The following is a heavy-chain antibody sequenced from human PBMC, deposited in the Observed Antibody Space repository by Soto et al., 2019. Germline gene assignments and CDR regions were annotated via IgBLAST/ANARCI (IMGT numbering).Heavy chain of an antibody. D-gene: IGHD4-4*01. CDR2: INYSGST. CDR1: ADSISSNNYY. CDR3: ARSTTVTTIYFDY. Sequence: QLQLQESGPGPVKPSETQSLTCTVSADSISSNNYYWGWVRQPPGKGLEWIGSINYSGSTYYNPSLKSRVTVSGDTSKRQVSLKLTSMTAADTAVYYCARSTTVTTIYFDYWGPGTLVTVSS. V-gene: IGHV4-39*01. J-gene: IGHJ4*02.